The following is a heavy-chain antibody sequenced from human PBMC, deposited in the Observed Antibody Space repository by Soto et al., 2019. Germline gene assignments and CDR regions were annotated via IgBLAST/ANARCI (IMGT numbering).Heavy chain of an antibody. V-gene: IGHV3-33*01. Sequence: GGSLRLSCAASGFTFSSYGMHWVRQAPGKGLEWVAVIWYDGSNKYYADSVKGRFTISRDNSKNTLYLQMNSPRAEDTAVYYCAREIAVAGYYYYGMDVWGQGTTVTVSS. D-gene: IGHD6-19*01. CDR1: GFTFSSYG. CDR3: AREIAVAGYYYYGMDV. CDR2: IWYDGSNK. J-gene: IGHJ6*02.